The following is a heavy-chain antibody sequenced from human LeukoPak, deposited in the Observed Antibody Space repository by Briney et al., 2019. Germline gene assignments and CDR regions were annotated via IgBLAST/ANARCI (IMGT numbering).Heavy chain of an antibody. CDR3: ARAGGRSWFDP. Sequence: SETLSLTCTVSGGSISSGSYYWSWIRQPAGKGLEWIGRIYTSGSTNYNPSLKSRVTISVGTSKNQFSLKLSSVTAADTAVYYCARAGGRSWFDPWGQGTLVTVSS. V-gene: IGHV4-61*02. CDR1: GGSISSGSYY. CDR2: IYTSGST. J-gene: IGHJ5*02.